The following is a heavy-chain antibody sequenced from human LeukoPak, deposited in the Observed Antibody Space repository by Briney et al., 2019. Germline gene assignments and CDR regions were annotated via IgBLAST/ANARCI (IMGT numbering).Heavy chain of an antibody. CDR1: GFTFSNAW. V-gene: IGHV3-15*01. CDR2: IKSKTDGGTT. D-gene: IGHD3-22*01. CDR3: TTEATLDYYDSSGYSVY. Sequence: GGSLRLSCAASGFTFSNAWMSWVRQAPGKGLEWVGRIKSKTDGGTTDYAAPVKGRFTISRDDSKNTLYLQMNSLKTEDTAEYYCTTEATLDYYDSSGYSVYWGQGTLVTVSS. J-gene: IGHJ4*02.